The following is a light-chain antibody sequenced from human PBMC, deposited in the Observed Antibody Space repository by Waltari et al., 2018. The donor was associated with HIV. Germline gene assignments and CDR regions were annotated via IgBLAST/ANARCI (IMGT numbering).Light chain of an antibody. CDR2: SNN. J-gene: IGLJ3*02. CDR1: RSTIGSNT. Sequence: QSVLTQPPSASGTPGQRVTISCSGSRSTIGSNTITWYQQPPGTSPKLLIDSNNQRPSGVPDRFSGSKSGTSASLAISGLQSEDEADYYCAAWDDSLNGQVFGGGTKLTVL. CDR3: AAWDDSLNGQV. V-gene: IGLV1-44*01.